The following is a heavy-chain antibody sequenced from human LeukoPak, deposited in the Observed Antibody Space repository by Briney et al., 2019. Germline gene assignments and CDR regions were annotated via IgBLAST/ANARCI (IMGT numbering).Heavy chain of an antibody. D-gene: IGHD6-13*01. CDR3: ARDAYSSSWYSTFSDY. V-gene: IGHV3-74*01. Sequence: GGSLRLSCAASGFTFSSFWMHWVRQAPGKGLVWVSRINTDGNDATYADSVKGRFTISRDNAKNSLYLQMNSLRAEDTAVYYCARDAYSSSWYSTFSDYWGQGTLVTVSS. J-gene: IGHJ4*02. CDR2: INTDGNDA. CDR1: GFTFSSFW.